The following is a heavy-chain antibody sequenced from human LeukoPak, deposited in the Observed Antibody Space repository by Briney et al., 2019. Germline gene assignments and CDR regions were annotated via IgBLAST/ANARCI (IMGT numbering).Heavy chain of an antibody. V-gene: IGHV3-48*02. D-gene: IGHD1-26*01. CDR3: ARDVGAPSVY. CDR2: INSSSSTI. Sequence: PEVSLTLSCAASGFTVSSYSMNWVRQPPGKGLEWVSYINSSSSTIYYPPSVKGRFTISRDNAKNSLYLQMNSLRDEEPAVYYCARDVGAPSVYWGQGTLVSVSS. CDR1: GFTVSSYS. J-gene: IGHJ4*02.